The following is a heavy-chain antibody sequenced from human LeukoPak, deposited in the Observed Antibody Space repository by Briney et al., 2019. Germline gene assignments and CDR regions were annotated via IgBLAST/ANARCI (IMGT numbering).Heavy chain of an antibody. CDR3: AGDGYYFDSSGYYF. CDR1: GGSISSYY. J-gene: IGHJ4*02. Sequence: KPSETLSLTCTVSGGSISSYYWSWIRQPAGKGLEWIGHIYTSGNTNYNPSLKSRVTMSVDTSKNQFSLKLRSVTAADTAVYYCAGDGYYFDSSGYYFWGQGTLVTVSS. V-gene: IGHV4-4*07. D-gene: IGHD3-22*01. CDR2: IYTSGNT.